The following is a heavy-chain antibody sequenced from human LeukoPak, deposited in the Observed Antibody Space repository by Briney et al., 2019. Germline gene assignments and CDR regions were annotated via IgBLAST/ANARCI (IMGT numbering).Heavy chain of an antibody. Sequence: PGGSLRLSWAASGFTLSSYSRNWVGQAPGKGRGGVSYISTSSSTIYYADSVKGQFSISRDNSKNTVFLQMNSLRVEDTSVYYCVKDMGDYEAGYYFYYMDVWGKGTTVTVSS. D-gene: IGHD4-17*01. V-gene: IGHV3-48*01. J-gene: IGHJ6*03. CDR3: VKDMGDYEAGYYFYYMDV. CDR2: ISTSSSTI. CDR1: GFTLSSYS.